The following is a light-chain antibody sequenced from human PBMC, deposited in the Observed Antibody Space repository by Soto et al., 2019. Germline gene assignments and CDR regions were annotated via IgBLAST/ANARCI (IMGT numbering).Light chain of an antibody. CDR3: QQYNKWPLT. Sequence: EIVMMQSPVTLSVSPGERATLSCRASQSVNSNLAWYQQKPGQAPRLLIYVASTRATDIPARFSGSGSGTEFTLTISSLQSEDFAVYYCQQYNKWPLTFGGGTKVEIK. V-gene: IGKV3-15*01. CDR1: QSVNSN. CDR2: VAS. J-gene: IGKJ4*01.